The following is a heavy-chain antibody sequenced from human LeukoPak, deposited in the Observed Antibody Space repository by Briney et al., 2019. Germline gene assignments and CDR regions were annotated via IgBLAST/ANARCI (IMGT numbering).Heavy chain of an antibody. D-gene: IGHD7-27*01. V-gene: IGHV3-30*18. J-gene: IGHJ4*02. CDR1: GLTFSSYG. CDR2: TSYDGGNK. Sequence: GGSLRLSCAASGLTFSSYGMHWVRQAPGKGLEWVAVTSYDGGNKYYADSVKGRFTISRDNSKNTLYLQMNSLRAEDTAVYYCAKDQELGYFDYWGQGTLVTVSS. CDR3: AKDQELGYFDY.